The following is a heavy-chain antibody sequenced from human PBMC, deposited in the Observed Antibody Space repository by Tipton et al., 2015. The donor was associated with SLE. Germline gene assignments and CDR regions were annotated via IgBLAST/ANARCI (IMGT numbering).Heavy chain of an antibody. CDR2: YSVKS. J-gene: IGHJ5*02. CDR1: GGSISRGGYY. V-gene: IGHV4-31*03. Sequence: TLSLTCTVSGGSISRGGYYWSWIRQHSGKGLEWIGYYSVKSYYNPSLKSRVTISVDTSDNQLFLKLSSVTAADTAVYYCASVVVVPVAKLEWFDPWGQGTLVTVSS. CDR3: ASVVVVPVAKLEWFDP. D-gene: IGHD2-2*01.